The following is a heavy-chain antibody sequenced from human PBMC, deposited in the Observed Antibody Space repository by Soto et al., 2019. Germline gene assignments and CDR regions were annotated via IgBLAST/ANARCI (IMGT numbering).Heavy chain of an antibody. CDR1: GGTFSSYA. CDR2: IIPIFGTA. Sequence: GASVKVSCKASGGTFSSYAISWVRQAPGQGLEWMGGIIPIFGTANYAQKFQGRVTITADESTSTAYMELSSLRSEDTAVYYCARDGMDTAMVYYYYGMDVWGQRTTVTVSS. J-gene: IGHJ6*02. CDR3: ARDGMDTAMVYYYYGMDV. D-gene: IGHD5-18*01. V-gene: IGHV1-69*13.